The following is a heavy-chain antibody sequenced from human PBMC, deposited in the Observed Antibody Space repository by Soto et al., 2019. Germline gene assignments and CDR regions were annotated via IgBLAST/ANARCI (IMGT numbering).Heavy chain of an antibody. J-gene: IGHJ6*03. D-gene: IGHD2-2*01. Sequence: GASVKVSCKVSGYTLTELSMHWVRQAPGKGLEWMGGFDPEDGETIYAQKFQGRVTMTEDTSTDTAYMELSGLRSEDTAVYYCATVVPAAKSRYYYYMDVWGKGTTVTVSS. CDR3: ATVVPAAKSRYYYYMDV. CDR2: FDPEDGET. V-gene: IGHV1-24*01. CDR1: GYTLTELS.